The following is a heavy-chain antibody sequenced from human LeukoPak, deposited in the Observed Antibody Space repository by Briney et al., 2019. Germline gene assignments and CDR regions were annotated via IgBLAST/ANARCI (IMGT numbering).Heavy chain of an antibody. V-gene: IGHV3-23*01. D-gene: IGHD2/OR15-2a*01. CDR2: ISSSGGST. Sequence: GGSLRLSCAASGFTFTSCAMSWVRQAPGKGLEWVSGISSSGGSTSYADSVKGRFTISRDNSKNTLYLQMNSLRAEDTAIYYCARDEYKADAYWGLGTLVTVSS. CDR3: ARDEYKADAY. CDR1: GFTFTSCA. J-gene: IGHJ4*02.